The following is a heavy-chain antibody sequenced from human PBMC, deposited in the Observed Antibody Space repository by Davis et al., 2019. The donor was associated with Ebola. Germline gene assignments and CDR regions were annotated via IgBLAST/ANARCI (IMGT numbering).Heavy chain of an antibody. CDR2: FIPVFGAA. CDR3: ESDRGGGYDTWNS. D-gene: IGHD5-12*01. V-gene: IGHV1-69*13. CDR1: AGTFSSYS. Sequence: SVKVSCKAPAGTFSSYSIIWVRQAPGQGLEWMGGFIPVFGAANYAQKFQGRVTITADESTSTAYMELSSLRSENTAVYYWESDRGGGYDTWNSWGQGTLVTVSS. J-gene: IGHJ4*02.